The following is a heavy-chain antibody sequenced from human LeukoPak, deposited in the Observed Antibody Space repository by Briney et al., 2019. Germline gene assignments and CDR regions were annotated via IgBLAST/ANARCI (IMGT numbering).Heavy chain of an antibody. CDR3: ARDGPAYSFDY. J-gene: IGHJ4*02. CDR1: GFTFSGYE. D-gene: IGHD5-18*01. CDR2: ISTSGNTV. Sequence: PGGSLRLSCAASGFTFSGYEIHWVRQAPGKGLEWVSSISTSGNTVYYADSVKGRFTISRDNARNSLYLQMNSLRAEDTAAYYCARDGPAYSFDYWGQGTLVTVSS. V-gene: IGHV3-48*03.